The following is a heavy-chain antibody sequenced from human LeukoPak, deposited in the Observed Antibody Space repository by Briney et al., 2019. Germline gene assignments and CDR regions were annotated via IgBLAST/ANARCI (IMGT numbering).Heavy chain of an antibody. J-gene: IGHJ4*02. CDR3: GRAFPPLRTAAAGDY. CDR2: ISYRTSHI. Sequence: GGSLRLSCTASGFTFSDCDMNWLRQAPGKGLEWVSSISYRTSHIYYADSVKGRFTISRDNAKNSLYLQMDSLRAEDTAVYFCGRAFPPLRTAAAGDYWGQGTLVTVSS. CDR1: GFTFSDCD. D-gene: IGHD6-13*01. V-gene: IGHV3-21*01.